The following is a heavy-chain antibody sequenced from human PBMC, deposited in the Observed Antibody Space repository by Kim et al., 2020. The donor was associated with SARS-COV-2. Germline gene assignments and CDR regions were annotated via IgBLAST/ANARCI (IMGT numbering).Heavy chain of an antibody. D-gene: IGHD3-10*01. CDR1: GYTFTSSH. Sequence: ASVKVSCKASGYTFTSSHIHWARQAPRQGLEWMGIIAPRNGDTKFAQQFQGTVTMTRDTSTNTVYMELSSLRSDDTAVYYCAREPAGYYYKDYWGQGTLV. CDR3: AREPAGYYYKDY. V-gene: IGHV1-46*01. CDR2: IAPRNGDT. J-gene: IGHJ4*02.